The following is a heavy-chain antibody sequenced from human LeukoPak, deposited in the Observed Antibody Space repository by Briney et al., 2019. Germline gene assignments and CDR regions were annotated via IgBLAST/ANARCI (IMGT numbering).Heavy chain of an antibody. CDR2: INHSGST. V-gene: IGHV4-34*01. D-gene: IGHD2-8*01. Sequence: PSETLSLTCAVYGGSFSGYYWSWIRQPPGKGLEWIGEINHSGSTNHNPSLKRRVTISVDTSKNQISLKLSSVTAADTAVYYCARETNYYFDYWGQGNLVTVSS. J-gene: IGHJ4*02. CDR1: GGSFSGYY. CDR3: ARETNYYFDY.